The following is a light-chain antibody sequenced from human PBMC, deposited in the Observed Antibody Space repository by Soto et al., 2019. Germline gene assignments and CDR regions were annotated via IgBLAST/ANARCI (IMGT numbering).Light chain of an antibody. CDR2: NAS. V-gene: IGKV3-15*01. CDR1: QSVTNT. J-gene: IGKJ4*01. CDR3: QQYYTWPVT. Sequence: ILMTPSPATLSVSPGETVTISCRASQSVTNTLAWYQHKPGQAPRLLISNASRGETGIPSRFSGSASGTEFTLTINSLQSEDFAVYYCQQYYTWPVTFGGGTKVDI.